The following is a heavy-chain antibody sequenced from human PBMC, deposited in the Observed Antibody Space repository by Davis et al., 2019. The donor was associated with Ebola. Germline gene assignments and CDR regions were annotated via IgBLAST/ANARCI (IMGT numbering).Heavy chain of an antibody. Sequence: GESLKISCAASGFTFSSYSMNWVCQAPGKGLEWVSSISSSSSYIYYADSVKGRFTISRDNAKNSLYLQMNSLRAEDTAVYYCARDGIIAARPFDYWGQGTLVTVSS. CDR2: ISSSSSYI. V-gene: IGHV3-21*01. CDR3: ARDGIIAARPFDY. CDR1: GFTFSSYS. D-gene: IGHD6-6*01. J-gene: IGHJ4*02.